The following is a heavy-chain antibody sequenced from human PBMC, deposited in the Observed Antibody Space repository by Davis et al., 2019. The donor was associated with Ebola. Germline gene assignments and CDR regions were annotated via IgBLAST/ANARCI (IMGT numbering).Heavy chain of an antibody. CDR3: ARVRITIFGVVIIVPYGMDV. CDR1: GFTFSSYA. V-gene: IGHV3-30-3*01. CDR2: ISYDGSNK. Sequence: GESLKISCAASGFTFSSYAMHWVRQAPGKGLEWVAVISYDGSNKYYADSVKGRFTISRDNSKNTLYLQMNSLRAEDTAVYYCARVRITIFGVVIIVPYGMDVWGQGTTVTVSS. J-gene: IGHJ6*02. D-gene: IGHD3-3*01.